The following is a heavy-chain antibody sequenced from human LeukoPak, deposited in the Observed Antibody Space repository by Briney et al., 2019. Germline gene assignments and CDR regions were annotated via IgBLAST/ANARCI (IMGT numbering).Heavy chain of an antibody. CDR2: MNPNSGNT. CDR1: GYTFTSYD. D-gene: IGHD3-3*01. V-gene: IGHV1-8*01. J-gene: IGHJ5*02. CDR3: ARGSRPQAYYDFWSGHLTWVDP. Sequence: ASVKVSCKASGYTFTSYDINWVRQATGQVLGWMGWMNPNSGNTGYAQKFQGRVTMTRNTSISTAYMELSSLRSEDTAVYYCARGSRPQAYYDFWSGHLTWVDPWGQGTLVTVSS.